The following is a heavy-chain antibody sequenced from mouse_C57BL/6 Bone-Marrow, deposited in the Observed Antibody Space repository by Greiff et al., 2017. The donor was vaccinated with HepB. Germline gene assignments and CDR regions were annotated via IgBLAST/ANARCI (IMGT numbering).Heavy chain of an antibody. D-gene: IGHD1-1*01. CDR3: AREDYGSSYVWFAY. V-gene: IGHV1-18*01. J-gene: IGHJ3*01. CDR2: INPNNGGT. Sequence: EVQLQESGPELVKPGASVKIPCKASGYTFTDYNMDWVKQSHGKSLEWIGDINPNNGGTIYNQKFKVKATLTVDKSSSTAYMELRSLTSEDTAVYYCAREDYGSSYVWFAYWGQGTLVTVSA. CDR1: GYTFTDYN.